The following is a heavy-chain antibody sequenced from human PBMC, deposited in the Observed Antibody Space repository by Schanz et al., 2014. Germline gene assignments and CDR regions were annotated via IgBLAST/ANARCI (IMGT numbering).Heavy chain of an antibody. CDR1: GFTFSSYA. V-gene: IGHV3-21*01. D-gene: IGHD5-18*01. CDR3: ARVALPGYSSPRDAFDI. CDR2: ISYGTSYI. Sequence: EVQLVESGGGLVQPGGSLRLSCAASGFTFSSYAMGWVRQARGKGLEWVSSISYGTSYIYYAESVKGRFTISRDNAKNSLYLQMNGLRAEDTAVYYCARVALPGYSSPRDAFDIWGQGTMVTVSS. J-gene: IGHJ3*02.